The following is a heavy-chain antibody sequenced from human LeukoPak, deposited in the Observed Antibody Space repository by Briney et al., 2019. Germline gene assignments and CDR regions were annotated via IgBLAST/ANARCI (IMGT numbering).Heavy chain of an antibody. J-gene: IGHJ2*01. CDR1: GDSISSGSYY. CDR2: IYGRGGS. D-gene: IGHD6-13*01. CDR3: ARVYYSSSYDYWYFDL. V-gene: IGHV4-61*10. Sequence: SETLSLTCTVSGDSISSGSYYWSWIRQPAGKGLEWIGRIYGRGGSNYNPSLKSRVTISIDKSKNQFSLKLSSVTAADTAVYYCARVYYSSSYDYWYFDLWGRGTLVTVSS.